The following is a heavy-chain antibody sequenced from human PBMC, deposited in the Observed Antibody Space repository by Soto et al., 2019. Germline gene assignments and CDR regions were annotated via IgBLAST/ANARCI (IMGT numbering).Heavy chain of an antibody. Sequence: QVQLQESGRRLLKPSQTLSLTCAVSGGSVNSGGDSWHWIRQAPGKGLQWLGYIYYTGRTSYNPAIPGRINISIDTSKNQFSLQIYSLTIAHTAVYFCASARALRRAANDWGEGRQVIVSS. CDR1: GGSVNSGGDS. CDR2: IYYTGRT. CDR3: ASARALRRAAND. D-gene: IGHD3-16*01. V-gene: IGHV4-31*11. J-gene: IGHJ4*02.